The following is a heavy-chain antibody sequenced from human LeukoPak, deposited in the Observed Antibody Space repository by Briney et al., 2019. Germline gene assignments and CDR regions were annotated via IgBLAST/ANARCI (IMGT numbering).Heavy chain of an antibody. Sequence: GRSLRLSCAASGFTFSSYAMRWVRKAPGKGLDWVAVISYDGSNKYYADSVKGRFTISRDNSKNTLYLQMNSLRAEDTAVYYCARWGWHYDSSGFDYWGQGTLVTVSS. J-gene: IGHJ4*02. V-gene: IGHV3-30-3*01. CDR2: ISYDGSNK. CDR3: ARWGWHYDSSGFDY. D-gene: IGHD3-22*01. CDR1: GFTFSSYA.